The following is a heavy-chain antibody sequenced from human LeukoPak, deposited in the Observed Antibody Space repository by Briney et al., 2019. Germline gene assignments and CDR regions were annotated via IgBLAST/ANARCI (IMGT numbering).Heavy chain of an antibody. CDR1: GFTFGGYG. J-gene: IGHJ4*02. D-gene: IGHD1-14*01. CDR3: TRYNNDHFDY. CDR2: IAYDGSRA. Sequence: GGSLRLSCAGSGFTFGGYGMHWFRQTPGKGLEWVGVIAYDGSRAFYADSVKGRFTISRDNSKNTRSVQMDARRAEDTAVYYCTRYNNDHFDYWGQGTLGTVSS. V-gene: IGHV3-33*01.